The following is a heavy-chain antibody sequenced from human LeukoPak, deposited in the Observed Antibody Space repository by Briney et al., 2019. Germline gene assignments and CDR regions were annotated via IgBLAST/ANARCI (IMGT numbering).Heavy chain of an antibody. V-gene: IGHV3-9*01. J-gene: IGHJ4*02. D-gene: IGHD3-16*02. Sequence: GGSLRLSCAASGFTFDDYAMHLVRQAPGKGLEWVSGISWNSGSIGYADSVKGRFTISRDNAKNSLYLQMNSLRAEDTALYYCAKGGVWGSYRYTEPFDYWGQGTLVTVSS. CDR1: GFTFDDYA. CDR2: ISWNSGSI. CDR3: AKGGVWGSYRYTEPFDY.